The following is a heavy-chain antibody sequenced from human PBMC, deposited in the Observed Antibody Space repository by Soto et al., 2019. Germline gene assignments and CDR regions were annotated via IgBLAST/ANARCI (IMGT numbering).Heavy chain of an antibody. CDR1: GGSISSGGYY. Sequence: SETLSLTCTVSGGSISSGGYYWSWIRQHPGKGLEWIGYIYYSGSTYYNPSLKSRVTISVDTSKNQFSLKLSSVTAADTAVYYCASSPEGVTWFDYWGQGTLVTVSS. D-gene: IGHD5-18*01. V-gene: IGHV4-31*03. CDR3: ASSPEGVTWFDY. J-gene: IGHJ4*02. CDR2: IYYSGST.